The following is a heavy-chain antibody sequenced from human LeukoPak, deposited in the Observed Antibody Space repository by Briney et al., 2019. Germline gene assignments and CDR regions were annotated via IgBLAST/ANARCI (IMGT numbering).Heavy chain of an antibody. V-gene: IGHV3-23*01. CDR3: AKDHGFYSSGWNPLFDF. CDR2: FSDSDSTT. J-gene: IGHJ4*02. Sequence: GGSLRLFCTASGFTFSNFAMSWVRQAPGKGLEWVSSFSDSDSTTYYAGSVKGRFTISRDNSKNTLYLQMNSLRAEDTAVYYCAKDHGFYSSGWNPLFDFWGQGNLVTVSS. D-gene: IGHD6-19*01. CDR1: GFTFSNFA.